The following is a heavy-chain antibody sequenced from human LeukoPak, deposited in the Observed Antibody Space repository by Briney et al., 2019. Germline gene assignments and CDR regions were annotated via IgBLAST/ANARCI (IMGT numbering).Heavy chain of an antibody. J-gene: IGHJ6*02. CDR3: ARAPSGYGPPLASDYYYGMDV. V-gene: IGHV4-4*02. D-gene: IGHD5-12*01. Sequence: SETLSLTCAVSGGSISSSNWWSWVRQPPGKGLEWIGEIYHSGSTNYNPSLKSRVTISVDKSKNQFSLKLSSVTAADTAVYYCARAPSGYGPPLASDYYYGMDVWGQGTTVTVSS. CDR1: GGSISSSNW. CDR2: IYHSGST.